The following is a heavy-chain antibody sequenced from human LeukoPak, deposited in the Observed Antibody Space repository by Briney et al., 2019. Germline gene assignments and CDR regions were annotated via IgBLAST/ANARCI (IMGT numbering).Heavy chain of an antibody. CDR3: ASTTTVTWGPGAFGI. V-gene: IGHV3-74*01. Sequence: GGSLRLSCAASGFTFSSYWMHWVRQAPGKGLVWVSRINSDGSSTSYADSVKGRFTISRDNAKNTLYLQMNSLRAEDTAVYYCASTTTVTWGPGAFGIWGQGTMVTVSS. CDR1: GFTFSSYW. J-gene: IGHJ3*02. CDR2: INSDGSST. D-gene: IGHD4-17*01.